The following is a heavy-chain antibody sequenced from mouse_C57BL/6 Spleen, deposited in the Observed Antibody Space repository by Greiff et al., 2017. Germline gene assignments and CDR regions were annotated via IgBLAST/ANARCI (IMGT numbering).Heavy chain of an antibody. J-gene: IGHJ1*03. D-gene: IGHD1-1*01. CDR2: IVPSDSCT. V-gene: IGHV1-69*01. CDR1: GYTFTSYW. CDR3: ARKIYYSGSGHGYFDD. Sequence: QVQLQQPGAELVMPGASVKLSCKASGYTFTSYWMHWVKQRPGQGLEWIGEIVPSDSCTNYNQKFKGKSTLTVDKSSSTAYMQLSSLTSEDSAVYYCARKIYYSGSGHGYFDDWGTGTTVTVSA.